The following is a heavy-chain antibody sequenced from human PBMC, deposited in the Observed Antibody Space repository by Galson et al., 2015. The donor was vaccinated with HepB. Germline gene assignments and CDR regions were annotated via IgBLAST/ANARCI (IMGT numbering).Heavy chain of an antibody. CDR1: GYTFTNYG. CDR3: ATDATMVRGIGFYYYGMDV. D-gene: IGHD3-10*01. CDR2: ISAYDGNT. Sequence: SVKVSCKASGYTFTNYGISWVRQAPGRGLEWMGWISAYDGNTNYAQKFQGRVTMTEDTSTDTAYMELGSLRSEDTAVYYCATDATMVRGIGFYYYGMDVWGQGTTVTVSS. V-gene: IGHV1-18*01. J-gene: IGHJ6*02.